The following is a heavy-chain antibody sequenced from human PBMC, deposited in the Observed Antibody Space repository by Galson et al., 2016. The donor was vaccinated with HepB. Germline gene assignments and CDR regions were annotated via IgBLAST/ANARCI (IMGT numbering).Heavy chain of an antibody. V-gene: IGHV4-34*01. CDR2: VSHSGSA. D-gene: IGHD1-1*01. Sequence: ETLSLTCSVYGGSLSGYYWSWIRQPPGKGLEWIGEVSHSGSANNNPSLKSRVTISRDMSKNQFALNLTSVTAADTAVYYCARAFGGQPSEIYFDLWGRGSLVTVSS. J-gene: IGHJ2*01. CDR1: GGSLSGYY. CDR3: ARAFGGQPSEIYFDL.